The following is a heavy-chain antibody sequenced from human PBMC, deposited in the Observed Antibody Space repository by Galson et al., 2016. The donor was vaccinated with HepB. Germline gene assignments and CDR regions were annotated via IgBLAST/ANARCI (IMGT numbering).Heavy chain of an antibody. Sequence: SVKVSCKASGGTFSSYAMNWARQAPGQGLEWMGGIIPLYGTTNYAQKFQGRVTITADESTSTAYMELSSLRSEDGAVYYCSRVGNNYGMDVWGQGTTVTVSS. CDR1: GGTFSSYA. CDR2: IIPLYGTT. V-gene: IGHV1-69*13. J-gene: IGHJ6*02. CDR3: SRVGNNYGMDV. D-gene: IGHD1-26*01.